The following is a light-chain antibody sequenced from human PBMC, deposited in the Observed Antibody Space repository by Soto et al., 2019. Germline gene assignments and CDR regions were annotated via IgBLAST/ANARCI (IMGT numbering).Light chain of an antibody. CDR1: SSDVGLYNL. CDR2: EVN. J-gene: IGLJ3*02. Sequence: QSALTQTASVSGSPGQSITISCTGTSSDVGLYNLVSWYQHLPGKAPKLIIYEVNERPSGISDRFSGSKSGNTASLTISGLQDEDEADYYCCSYVGSSILMFGGGTQLTVL. CDR3: CSYVGSSILM. V-gene: IGLV2-23*02.